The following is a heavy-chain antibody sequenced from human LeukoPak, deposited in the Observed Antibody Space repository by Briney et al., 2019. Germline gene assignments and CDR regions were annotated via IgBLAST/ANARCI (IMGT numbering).Heavy chain of an antibody. Sequence: SETLSLTCTVSGGSISSYYWSWIRQPPGKGLEWIGYIYYSGSTNYNPSLKSRVTISVDTSKNQFSLKLSSVTAADTAVYYCAGLQLTYYDSSGYEKYFDYWAREPWSPSPQ. J-gene: IGHJ4*02. CDR3: AGLQLTYYDSSGYEKYFDY. V-gene: IGHV4-59*01. CDR2: IYYSGST. CDR1: GGSISSYY. D-gene: IGHD3-22*01.